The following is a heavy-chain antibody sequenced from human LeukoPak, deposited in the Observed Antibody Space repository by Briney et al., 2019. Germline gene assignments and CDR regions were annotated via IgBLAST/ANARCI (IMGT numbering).Heavy chain of an antibody. V-gene: IGHV4-4*07. CDR3: ARVKRKYQLLKPLHETASHYFDY. J-gene: IGHJ4*02. CDR1: GGSISSYY. Sequence: PSETLSLTCTVSGGSISSYYWSWIRQPAGKGLEWIGRIYTSGSTNYNPSLKSRVTMSVDTSKNQFSLKLSSVTAADTATYYCARVKRKYQLLKPLHETASHYFDYWGQGTLVTVSA. D-gene: IGHD2-2*01. CDR2: IYTSGST.